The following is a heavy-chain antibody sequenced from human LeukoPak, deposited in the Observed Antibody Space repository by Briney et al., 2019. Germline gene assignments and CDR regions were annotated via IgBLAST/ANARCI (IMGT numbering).Heavy chain of an antibody. D-gene: IGHD5-12*01. V-gene: IGHV3-21*01. J-gene: IGHJ4*02. CDR3: ARVESGYSGYEAPNY. Sequence: GGSLRLSCAASGFTFSSYSMNWVRQAPGKGLEWVSSISSSSSYIYYADSVKGRFTISRDNAKNSLSLQMNSLRAEDTAVYYCARVESGYSGYEAPNYWGQGTPVTVSS. CDR2: ISSSSSYI. CDR1: GFTFSSYS.